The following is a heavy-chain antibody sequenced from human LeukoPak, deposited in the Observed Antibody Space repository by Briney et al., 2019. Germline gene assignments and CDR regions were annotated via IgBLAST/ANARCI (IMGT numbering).Heavy chain of an antibody. J-gene: IGHJ3*02. CDR3: ARIRDGYNDAYDI. V-gene: IGHV1-46*01. Sequence: GASVKVSCKASGYTFSNYYLHWVRQAPGQGLEWMGLNPTAGNTYYAQRFQGRVTMTRNTSTSTVYMELSGLRSEDTAVYYCARIRDGYNDAYDIWGQGTMVTVPS. CDR2: NPTAGNT. D-gene: IGHD5-24*01. CDR1: GYTFSNYY.